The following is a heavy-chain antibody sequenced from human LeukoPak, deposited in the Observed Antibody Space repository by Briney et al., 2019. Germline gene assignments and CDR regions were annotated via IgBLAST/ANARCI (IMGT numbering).Heavy chain of an antibody. V-gene: IGHV3-30-3*01. CDR2: ISYDGSNK. D-gene: IGHD3-22*01. Sequence: GRSLRLSCAASGFTFSSYAMHWVRQAPGKGLEWVAVISYDGSNKYYADSVQGRFTISRDNSKNTLYLQMNSLRAEDTAVYYCARASDYYDSSGYYQGSYYFDYWGQGTLVTVSS. CDR3: ARASDYYDSSGYYQGSYYFDY. J-gene: IGHJ4*02. CDR1: GFTFSSYA.